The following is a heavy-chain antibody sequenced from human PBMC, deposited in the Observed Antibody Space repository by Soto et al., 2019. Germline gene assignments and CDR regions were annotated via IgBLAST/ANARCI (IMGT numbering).Heavy chain of an antibody. CDR3: AKDSPYKAVAGDFEN. V-gene: IGHV3-23*01. CDR1: GFTFSNYA. D-gene: IGHD6-19*01. Sequence: EVQLSESGGALVQPGGSLRLSCPGSGFTFSNYAMSWVRQSPGKGPEWVSTITGDGGSTRYAESVKGRFTISRDDSKRTLYLQMKNVRDEDTAVYYCAKDSPYKAVAGDFENWGQGTLVTVSS. J-gene: IGHJ1*01. CDR2: ITGDGGST.